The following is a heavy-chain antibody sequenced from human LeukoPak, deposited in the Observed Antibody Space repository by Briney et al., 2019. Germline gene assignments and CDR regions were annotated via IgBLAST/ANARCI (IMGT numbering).Heavy chain of an antibody. CDR3: ARTIVVVPAAMDGYYYYGMDV. D-gene: IGHD2-2*01. V-gene: IGHV1-69*01. CDR1: GGTFSSYA. CDR2: IIPIFGTA. J-gene: IGHJ6*04. Sequence: VASVKVSCKASGGTFSSYAISWVRQAPGQGLEWMGGIIPIFGTANYAQKFQGRVTITADESMSTAYMELSSLRSEDTAAYYCARTIVVVPAAMDGYYYYGMDVWGKGTTVTVSS.